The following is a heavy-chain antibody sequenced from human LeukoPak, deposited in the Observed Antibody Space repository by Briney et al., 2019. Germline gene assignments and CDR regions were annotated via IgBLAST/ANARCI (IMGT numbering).Heavy chain of an antibody. CDR1: GYTFTSYG. V-gene: IGHV1-18*01. CDR2: ISAYNGNT. Sequence: ASVNVSCKASGYTFTSYGISWVRQAPGQGLEWMGWISAYNGNTNYAQKLQGRVTMTTDTSTSTAYMELRSLRSDDTAVYYCARDRRITMVRGVKQNYFDYWGQGTLVTVSS. CDR3: ARDRRITMVRGVKQNYFDY. J-gene: IGHJ4*02. D-gene: IGHD3-10*01.